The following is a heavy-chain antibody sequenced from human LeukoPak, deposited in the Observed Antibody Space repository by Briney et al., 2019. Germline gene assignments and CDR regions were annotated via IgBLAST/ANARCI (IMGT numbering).Heavy chain of an antibody. D-gene: IGHD3-10*01. V-gene: IGHV4-59*01. CDR1: GGSISSYY. CDR3: ARSNLLWFGEAASGFDP. Sequence: SETLSLTCTVSGGSISSYYWSWLRQLPGKGLEWIGYIYYSGSTNYNPSLKSRVTITLDTSKKQFSLNLSSVTAADTGVYYCARSNLLWFGEAASGFDPWGQGTLVTV. J-gene: IGHJ5*02. CDR2: IYYSGST.